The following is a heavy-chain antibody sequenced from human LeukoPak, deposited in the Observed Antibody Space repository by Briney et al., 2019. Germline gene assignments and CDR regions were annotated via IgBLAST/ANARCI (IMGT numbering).Heavy chain of an antibody. V-gene: IGHV3-23*01. CDR1: VFTFSNYA. D-gene: IGHD6-19*01. Sequence: GGSLRLSCAASVFTFSNYAVTWVRQAPGKARECVLANSISGVDTHYADSVKGRLTISRDNSKSTLYLHMNSLRAEDTAVYYCAKAYSSVWSHIGHFDYWGQGTLVTVSS. CDR3: AKAYSSVWSHIGHFDY. J-gene: IGHJ4*02. CDR2: NSISGVDT.